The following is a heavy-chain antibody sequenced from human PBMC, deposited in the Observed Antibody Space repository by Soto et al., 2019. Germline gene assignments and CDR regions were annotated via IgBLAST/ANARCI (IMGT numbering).Heavy chain of an antibody. D-gene: IGHD2-8*01. CDR2: MNPNSGYT. V-gene: IGHV1-8*01. CDR1: GYTITSYD. CDR3: ARSGCTNGVCLW. Sequence: QVQLVQSGAEVKKPGASVKVSCKASGYTITSYDIHWVRQATGQGLEWMGWMNPNSGYTGYAQKFQGRVTMTRNTSIGTAYMELSSLRSEDTAVYYCARSGCTNGVCLWWAQGTLVTVSS. J-gene: IGHJ4*02.